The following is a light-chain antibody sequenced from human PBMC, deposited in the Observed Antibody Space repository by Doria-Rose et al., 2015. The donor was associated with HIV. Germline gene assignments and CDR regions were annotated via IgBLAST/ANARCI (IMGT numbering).Light chain of an antibody. CDR2: DGS. CDR1: QSFSSTY. CDR3: HQYGTSWT. V-gene: IGKV3-20*01. J-gene: IGKJ1*01. Sequence: EIVMTQSPGTLSLSPGERATLSCRASQSFSSTYLAWYQQKPGQAPSLLIHDGSTRATGIPDRFSASGSGTDFTLTINRLEPEDFALYYCHQYGTSWTFGQGTKVEI.